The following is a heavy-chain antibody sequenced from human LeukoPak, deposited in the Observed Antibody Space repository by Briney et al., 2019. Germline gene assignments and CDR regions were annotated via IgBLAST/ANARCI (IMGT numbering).Heavy chain of an antibody. CDR2: INPSGGST. J-gene: IGHJ4*02. CDR1: GYTSTNYY. CDR3: ARNRWLDC. V-gene: IGHV1-46*01. Sequence: AASVKVSCRASGYTSTNYYMHWVRQAPGQGLEWMGIINPSGGSTTYAQKFQDRVTMTRDMSTSTVYMELSSLRSEDTAVYYCARNRWLDCWGQGTLVTVPS. D-gene: IGHD5-24*01.